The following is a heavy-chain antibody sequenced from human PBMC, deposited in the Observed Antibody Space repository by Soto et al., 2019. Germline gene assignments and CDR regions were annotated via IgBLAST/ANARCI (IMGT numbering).Heavy chain of an antibody. CDR1: GGSFSGYY. CDR2: INHSGST. D-gene: IGHD3-9*01. CDR3: KRGGDPYKTGH. V-gene: IGHV4-34*01. Sequence: PLETLSLTCAFYGGSFSGYYWTWIRQPPGTGLEWIGEINHSGSTNYNPSLKGRVTMSVDTSKNQFPLKLTSVNTADTAIYYCKRGGDPYKTGHWGQGTLVTVSS. J-gene: IGHJ4*02.